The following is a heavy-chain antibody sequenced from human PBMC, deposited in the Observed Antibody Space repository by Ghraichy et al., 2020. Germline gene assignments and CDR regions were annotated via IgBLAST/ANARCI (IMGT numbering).Heavy chain of an antibody. J-gene: IGHJ3*02. CDR1: GFTFSRYT. CDR2: ISSTGSYI. V-gene: IGHV3-21*01. D-gene: IGHD4-23*01. CDR3: ARHRTTVVTKHASDI. Sequence: GGSLRLSCAASGFTFSRYTMNWVRQAPGKGLEWVASISSTGSYIYYGASVKGRFTVSRDNAKNSLYLDMNSLRAEDRAVYFCARHRTTVVTKHASDIGGQGTMFTVSS.